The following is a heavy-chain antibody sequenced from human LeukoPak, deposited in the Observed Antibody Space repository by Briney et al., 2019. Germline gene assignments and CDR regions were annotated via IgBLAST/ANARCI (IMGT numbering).Heavy chain of an antibody. CDR1: GGSVSDYY. J-gene: IGHJ6*03. V-gene: IGHV4-59*02. CDR2: IYYSGST. CDR3: ARTTEGGYTYGYFYYYYMDV. D-gene: IGHD5-18*01. Sequence: SETLSLTCTISGGSVSDYYWSWIRQPPGKGLGWIAYIYYSGSTNYNPSLKSRVTISVDTSKNQFSLKLRSVTAADTAVYYCARTTEGGYTYGYFYYYYMDVWGKGTTVTISS.